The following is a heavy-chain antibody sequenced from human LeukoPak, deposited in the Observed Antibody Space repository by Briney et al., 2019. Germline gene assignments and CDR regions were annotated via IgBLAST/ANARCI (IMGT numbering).Heavy chain of an antibody. CDR3: ASWPYCGGDCYSY. CDR1: GGTFSSYT. D-gene: IGHD2-21*01. J-gene: IGHJ4*02. Sequence: SVKVSCKASGGTFSSYTISWVRQAPGQGLEWMGRIIPILGIANYAQKFQGRVTITADKSTSTAYMELSSLRSEDTAVYYYASWPYCGGDCYSYWGQGTLVTVSS. V-gene: IGHV1-69*02. CDR2: IIPILGIA.